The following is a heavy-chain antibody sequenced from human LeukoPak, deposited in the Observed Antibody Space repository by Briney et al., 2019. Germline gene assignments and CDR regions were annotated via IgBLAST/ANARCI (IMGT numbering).Heavy chain of an antibody. D-gene: IGHD6-13*01. CDR2: IYSGGST. J-gene: IGHJ4*02. Sequence: GGSLRLSCAASGFTFSSYSMNWVRQAPGKGLEWVSVIYSGGSTYYADSVKGRFTISRDNSKNTLYLQMNSLRAEDTAVYYCAREGIAAADIWGQGTLVTVSS. CDR3: AREGIAAADI. CDR1: GFTFSSYS. V-gene: IGHV3-66*01.